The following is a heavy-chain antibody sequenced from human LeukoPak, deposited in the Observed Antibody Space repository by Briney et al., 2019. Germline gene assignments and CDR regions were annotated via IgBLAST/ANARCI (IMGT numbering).Heavy chain of an antibody. D-gene: IGHD6-13*01. CDR3: VRETSNWYRHTFDL. V-gene: IGHV3-23*01. CDR1: GFTFSSYA. Sequence: PGGSLRLSCAASGFTFSSYAMNWVRQAPGKGLECVSAITGNGATTFYCDSGKGRFTISRDNSQNTLYLHMSSLSADDTAVYFCVRETSNWYRHTFDLWGQGTMVTVSS. CDR2: ITGNGATT. J-gene: IGHJ3*01.